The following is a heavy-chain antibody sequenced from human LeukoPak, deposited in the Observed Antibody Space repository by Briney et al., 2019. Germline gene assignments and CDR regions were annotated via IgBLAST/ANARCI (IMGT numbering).Heavy chain of an antibody. CDR1: GFTFSSYS. V-gene: IGHV3-21*01. CDR2: ISSSSSYI. J-gene: IGHJ5*02. CDR3: ARAGDIVVVPAAIRKYNWFDP. Sequence: GGSLRLSCAASGFTFSSYSMNWVRQAPGKGLEWVSSISSSSSYIYYADSVKGRFTISRDNAKNSLYLQMNSLRAEDTAVYYCARAGDIVVVPAAIRKYNWFDPWGQGTLVTVSS. D-gene: IGHD2-2*02.